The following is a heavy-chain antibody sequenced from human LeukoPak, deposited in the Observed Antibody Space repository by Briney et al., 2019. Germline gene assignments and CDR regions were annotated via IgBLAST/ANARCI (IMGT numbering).Heavy chain of an antibody. J-gene: IGHJ3*02. D-gene: IGHD3-3*01. CDR3: ARGTKYDFWSGYYDAFDI. Sequence: ASVKVSCKASGYTFTSYDINWVRQATGQGLEWMGWMNPNSGNTGYAQKFQGRVTITRNTSISTAYMELSSLRSEDTAVYYCARGTKYDFWSGYYDAFDIWGQGTMVTVSS. CDR1: GYTFTSYD. V-gene: IGHV1-8*03. CDR2: MNPNSGNT.